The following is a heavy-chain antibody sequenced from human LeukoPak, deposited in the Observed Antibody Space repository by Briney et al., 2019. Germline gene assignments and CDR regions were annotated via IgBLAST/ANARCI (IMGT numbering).Heavy chain of an antibody. J-gene: IGHJ4*02. CDR3: ARDKHYYDSSNYV. D-gene: IGHD3-22*01. Sequence: GFLRLSCAASGFTFNDYGMSWVRQGPGKGLEWVSGINWNGGTTGYADSVRGRFTISRDNAKNSLYLQMNSLRAEDTALYYCARDKHYYDSSNYVWGQGTLVTVSS. CDR1: GFTFNDYG. CDR2: INWNGGTT. V-gene: IGHV3-20*04.